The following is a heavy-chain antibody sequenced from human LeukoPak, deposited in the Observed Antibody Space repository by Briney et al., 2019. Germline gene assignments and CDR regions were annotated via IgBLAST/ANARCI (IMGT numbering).Heavy chain of an antibody. CDR2: ISGTSDYT. D-gene: IGHD6-13*01. J-gene: IGHJ3*02. V-gene: IGHV3-23*01. CDR3: AKEEASAGLYAAFDI. Sequence: GGSLRLSCAASGFTFSSCAMSWVRQAPGKGLEWVSVISGTSDYTHYRDSVKGRFTISRDNSKNTLPLQMNSLRAEDTAVYDCAKEEASAGLYAAFDIWGQGTTVTVSS. CDR1: GFTFSSCA.